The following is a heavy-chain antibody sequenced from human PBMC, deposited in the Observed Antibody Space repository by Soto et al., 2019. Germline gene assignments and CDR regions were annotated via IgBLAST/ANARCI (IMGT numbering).Heavy chain of an antibody. V-gene: IGHV5-51*01. CDR3: ARHQGYCSSTSCYGTDY. Sequence: GESLKISCKGSGYSFTSYWIGWVRQMPGKGLEWMGIIYPGDSDTRYSPSFQGQVTISADKSISTAYLQWSSLKASDTAMYYCARHQGYCSSTSCYGTDYWGQGTLVTVSS. J-gene: IGHJ4*02. CDR1: GYSFTSYW. CDR2: IYPGDSDT. D-gene: IGHD2-2*01.